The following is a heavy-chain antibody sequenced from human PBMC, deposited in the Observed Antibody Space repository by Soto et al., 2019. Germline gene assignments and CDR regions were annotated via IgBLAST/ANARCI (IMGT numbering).Heavy chain of an antibody. CDR1: GGSISSYY. J-gene: IGHJ5*02. Sequence: SETLSLTCTVSGGSISSYYWSWIRQPPGKGLEWIGYIYYSGSTNYNPSLKSRVTISVDTSKNQFSLKLSSVTAADTAVYYCARELSYCSSTSCYTWFDPWGRGTLVTVSS. CDR2: IYYSGST. CDR3: ARELSYCSSTSCYTWFDP. D-gene: IGHD2-2*01. V-gene: IGHV4-59*01.